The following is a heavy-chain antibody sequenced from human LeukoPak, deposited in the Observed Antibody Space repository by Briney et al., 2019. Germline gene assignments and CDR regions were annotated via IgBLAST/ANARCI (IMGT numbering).Heavy chain of an antibody. V-gene: IGHV3-33*01. CDR3: AGLSGLGN. Sequence: GGSLRLSCAASGFTLRNYGMHWVRQAPGKGLEWVAVIWYDESNKYYADSVKGRFTISRDNSKSMLYLQMNSLRVEDTAVYYCAGLSGLGNWGQGTLVTVSS. CDR1: GFTLRNYG. CDR2: IWYDESNK. J-gene: IGHJ4*02. D-gene: IGHD5/OR15-5a*01.